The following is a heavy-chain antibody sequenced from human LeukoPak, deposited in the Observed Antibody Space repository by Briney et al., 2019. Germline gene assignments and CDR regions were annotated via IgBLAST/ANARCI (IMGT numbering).Heavy chain of an antibody. CDR2: IYYSGST. D-gene: IGHD3-16*01. V-gene: IGHV4-39*07. CDR3: ARDLGGFYYYYYMDV. CDR1: GGSISSSSYY. J-gene: IGHJ6*03. Sequence: SETLSLTCTVSGGSISSSSYYWGWIRQPPGKGLEWIGSIYYSGSTYYNPSLKSRVTISVDTSKNQFSLKLSSVTAADTAVYYCARDLGGFYYYYYMDVWGKGTTVTVSS.